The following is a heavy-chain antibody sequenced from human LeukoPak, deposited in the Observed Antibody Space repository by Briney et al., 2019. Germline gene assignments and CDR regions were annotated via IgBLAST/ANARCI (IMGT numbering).Heavy chain of an antibody. Sequence: ASVKVSCKASVYTFMNHYMHGVAQAPGRGLECVGIINLSGGSTIYAQTFQGRVTITRDMSTSSVYMELSSLRSEDTAMCYCERAYCSTSTCRLRDWGQGTLVTVSS. CDR3: ERAYCSTSTCRLRD. CDR1: VYTFMNHY. J-gene: IGHJ4*02. V-gene: IGHV1-46*01. CDR2: INLSGGST. D-gene: IGHD2-2*01.